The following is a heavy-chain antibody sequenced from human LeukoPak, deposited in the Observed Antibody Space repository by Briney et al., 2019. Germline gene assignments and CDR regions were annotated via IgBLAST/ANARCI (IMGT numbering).Heavy chain of an antibody. J-gene: IGHJ4*02. CDR1: GFTFSSXX. V-gene: IGHV3-64D*09. CDR3: VKVVGGLNYFDY. CDR2: INSNGGST. D-gene: IGHD1-26*01. Sequence: GGSLRLSCSASGFTFSSXXXXXVRQAPGKXXXXXXAINSNGGSTYYADXXXGXXTISRDNSKNTLYLQMSSLRAEDTAVCYCVKVVGGLNYFDYWGQGTLVTVSS.